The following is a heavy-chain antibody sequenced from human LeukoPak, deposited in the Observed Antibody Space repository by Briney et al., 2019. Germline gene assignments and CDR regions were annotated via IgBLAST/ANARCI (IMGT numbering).Heavy chain of an antibody. CDR3: ARDSPVDYDFWSGYPNLYYGMDV. CDR1: GYTFTSYG. J-gene: IGHJ6*02. V-gene: IGHV1-18*01. CDR2: ISAYNGNT. Sequence: ASVKVSCKASGYTFTSYGISWVRQAPGQGLEWMGWISAYNGNTNYAQKLQGRATMTTDTSTSTAYMELRSLRSDDTAVYYCARDSPVDYDFWSGYPNLYYGMDVWGQGTTVTVSS. D-gene: IGHD3-3*01.